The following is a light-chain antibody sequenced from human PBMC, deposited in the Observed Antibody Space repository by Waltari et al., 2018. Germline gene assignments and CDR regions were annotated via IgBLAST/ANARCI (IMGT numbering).Light chain of an antibody. CDR3: QQYNGWPRT. CDR1: QSVSSN. J-gene: IGKJ1*01. Sequence: EIVMTQSPATLSVSPGDRATLSCRASQSVSSNLAWYQQHPGQAPRLLNYAASTRATGVPARFSGSGSGTDFTLTISSLQSEDFAVYYCQQYNGWPRTFGQGTKVEI. V-gene: IGKV3-15*01. CDR2: AAS.